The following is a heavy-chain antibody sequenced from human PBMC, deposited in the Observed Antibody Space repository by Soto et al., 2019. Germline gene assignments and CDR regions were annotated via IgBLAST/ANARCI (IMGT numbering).Heavy chain of an antibody. D-gene: IGHD2-21*02. V-gene: IGHV4-30-4*08. CDR2: IHHSGSI. CDR3: AREDDGGDTLDV. CDR1: GGSISGDYYH. Sequence: QVQLQQSGPGLVKPSQTLSLTCTVSGGSISGDYYHWTWIRQSPEKGLEWIGYIHHSGSILYNPSLKSRLTISGDTSKNQFSLHLSSVTAADTAVYLCAREDDGGDTLDVWGQGATVTVSS. J-gene: IGHJ6*02.